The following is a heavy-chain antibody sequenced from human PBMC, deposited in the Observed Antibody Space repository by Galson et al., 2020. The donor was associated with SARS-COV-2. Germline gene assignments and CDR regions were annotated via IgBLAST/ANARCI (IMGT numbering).Heavy chain of an antibody. J-gene: IGHJ6*03. Sequence: SCAASGFTFSSYAMHWVRQAPGKGLEWVAVISYDGSNKYYADSVKGRFTISRDNSKNTLYLQMNSLRAEDTAVYYCARGYGGNYYYMDVWGKGTTVTVSS. D-gene: IGHD4-17*01. CDR3: ARGYGGNYYYMDV. CDR1: GFTFSSYA. CDR2: ISYDGSNK. V-gene: IGHV3-30*01.